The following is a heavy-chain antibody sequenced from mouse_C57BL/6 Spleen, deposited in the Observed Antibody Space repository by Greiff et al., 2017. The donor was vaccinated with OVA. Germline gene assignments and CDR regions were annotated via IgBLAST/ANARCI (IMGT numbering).Heavy chain of an antibody. V-gene: IGHV5-4*01. CDR3: ARDYDYDGGYAMDY. CDR1: GFTFSSYA. J-gene: IGHJ4*01. CDR2: ISDGGSYT. Sequence: EVMLVESGGGLVKPGGSLKLSCAASGFTFSSYAMSWVRQTPEKRLEWVATISDGGSYTYYPDNVKGRFTISRDNAKNNLYLQMSHLKSEDTAMYYCARDYDYDGGYAMDYWGQGTSVTVSS. D-gene: IGHD2-4*01.